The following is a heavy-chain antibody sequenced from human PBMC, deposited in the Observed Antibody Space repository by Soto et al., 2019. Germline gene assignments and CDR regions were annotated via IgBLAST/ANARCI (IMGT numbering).Heavy chain of an antibody. J-gene: IGHJ5*02. Sequence: ETLSLTCTVSNGSINRYYWSWIRQPAGKGLEWIGLVYTTGYANYNPSLKNRVTMSVDTSKNQFSLKLSSLTAADTAVYYCARGGGIGAHNWFDPWGQGTLVTVSS. D-gene: IGHD3-10*01. CDR2: VYTTGYA. V-gene: IGHV4-4*07. CDR3: ARGGGIGAHNWFDP. CDR1: NGSINRYY.